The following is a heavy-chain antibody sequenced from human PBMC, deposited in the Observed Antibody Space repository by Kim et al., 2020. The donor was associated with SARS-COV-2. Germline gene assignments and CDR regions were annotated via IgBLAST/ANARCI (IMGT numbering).Heavy chain of an antibody. CDR2: IYPGDSDT. CDR3: ASVCSSTSCRGYCTNGVCGGPFDY. CDR1: GYSFTSYW. D-gene: IGHD2-8*01. J-gene: IGHJ4*02. V-gene: IGHV5-51*01. Sequence: GESLKISCKGSGYSFTSYWIGWVRQMPGKGLEWMGIIYPGDSDTRYSPSFQGQVTISADKSISTAYLQWSSLKASDTAMYYCASVCSSTSCRGYCTNGVCGGPFDYWGQGTLVTVSS.